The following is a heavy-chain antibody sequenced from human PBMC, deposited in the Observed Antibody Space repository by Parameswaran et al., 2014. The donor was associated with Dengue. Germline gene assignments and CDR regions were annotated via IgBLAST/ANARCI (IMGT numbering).Heavy chain of an antibody. Sequence: PGKGLEWIGYIYYSGSTNYNPSLKSRVTISVDTSKNQFSLKLSSVTAADTAVYYCARSDRVGSGWGNWGQGTLVTVSS. D-gene: IGHD6-19*01. CDR3: ARSDRVGSGWGN. V-gene: IGHV4-59*08. CDR2: IYYSGST. J-gene: IGHJ4*02.